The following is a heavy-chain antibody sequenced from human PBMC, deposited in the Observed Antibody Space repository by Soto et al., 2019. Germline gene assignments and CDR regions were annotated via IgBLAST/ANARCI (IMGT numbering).Heavy chain of an antibody. CDR2: IYYSGST. CDR1: GGSISSYY. J-gene: IGHJ4*02. D-gene: IGHD4-17*01. CDR3: AREGLYGDYVDY. V-gene: IGHV4-59*12. Sequence: QVQLQESGPGLVKPSETLSLTCTVSGGSISSYYWSWIRQPPGKGLEWIGYIYYSGSTYYNPSLKSRVTISVDTSKNQFSLKLSSVTAADTAVYYCAREGLYGDYVDYWGQGTLVTVSS.